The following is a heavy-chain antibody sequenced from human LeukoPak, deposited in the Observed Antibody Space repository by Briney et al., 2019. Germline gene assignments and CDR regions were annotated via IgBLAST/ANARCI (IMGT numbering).Heavy chain of an antibody. Sequence: EASVKVSCKASGGTLRRHTISWVRQAPGQGLEWMGRIIPIMGIANYAQKFQGRVTITADTSTDTAYMDLISLRSEDTAVYYCASRSHKSIVSADTREVGDYWGQGTLVTVSS. CDR1: GGTLRRHT. J-gene: IGHJ4*02. CDR2: IIPIMGIA. CDR3: ASRSHKSIVSADTREVGDY. D-gene: IGHD3-16*01. V-gene: IGHV1-69*02.